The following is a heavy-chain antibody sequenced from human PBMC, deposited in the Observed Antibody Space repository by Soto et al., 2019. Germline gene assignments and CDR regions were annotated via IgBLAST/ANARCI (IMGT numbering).Heavy chain of an antibody. J-gene: IGHJ5*02. CDR2: IKQDGSEK. D-gene: IGHD1-20*01. CDR3: ARDITGTPLGWFDP. V-gene: IGHV3-7*01. CDR1: GFTFSSYW. Sequence: GSLRLSCAASGFTFSSYWMSWVRQAPGKGLEWVANIKQDGSEKYYVDSVKGRFTISRDNAKNPLYLQMNSLRAEDTAVYYCARDITGTPLGWFDPWGQGTLVTVSS.